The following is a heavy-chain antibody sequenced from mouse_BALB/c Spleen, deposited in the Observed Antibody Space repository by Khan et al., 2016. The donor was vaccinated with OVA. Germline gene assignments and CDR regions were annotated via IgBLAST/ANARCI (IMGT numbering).Heavy chain of an antibody. V-gene: IGHV9-3-1*01. J-gene: IGHJ1*01. Sequence: QIQLVQSGPELKKPGETVKISCKASGYTFTNYGMNWVKQAPGKGLKWMGWINTYTGEPTYADDFKGRFAFSLETSASNAYLQINNLKNEDTVTYLCARKGHWEFDVWGAGTTVTVSS. CDR2: INTYTGEP. CDR1: GYTFTNYG. CDR3: ARKGHWEFDV.